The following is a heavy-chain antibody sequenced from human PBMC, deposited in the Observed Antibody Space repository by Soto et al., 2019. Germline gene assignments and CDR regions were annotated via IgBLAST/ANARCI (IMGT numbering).Heavy chain of an antibody. CDR3: AGCPYGDYDFGSLDY. J-gene: IGHJ4*02. D-gene: IGHD4-17*01. Sequence: QVQLVQSGAEVKKPGSSVKVSCRASGGTFTSYAFSWVRQAPGQGLEWMGGFIPIFDTTSYAQKFQGRVTITADESTSTAYMELSSLRSGDTAVYYCAGCPYGDYDFGSLDYWGQGTLVTVSS. CDR2: FIPIFDTT. V-gene: IGHV1-69*01. CDR1: GGTFTSYA.